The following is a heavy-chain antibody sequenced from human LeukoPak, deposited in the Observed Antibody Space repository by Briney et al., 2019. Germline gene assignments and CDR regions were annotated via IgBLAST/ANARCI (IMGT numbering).Heavy chain of an antibody. CDR1: DGFFSGHY. CDR2: INHSGST. D-gene: IGHD3-9*01. J-gene: IGHJ4*02. CDR3: ARGYDILTNADYFDY. V-gene: IGHV4-34*01. Sequence: PPETLSLTCAVYDGFFSGHYWSWIRQPPGKGLEWIGEINHSGSTNYNPSLKSRVTISVDTSKNQFSLKLSSVTAADTAVNYCARGYDILTNADYFDYWGQGTLVTVSS.